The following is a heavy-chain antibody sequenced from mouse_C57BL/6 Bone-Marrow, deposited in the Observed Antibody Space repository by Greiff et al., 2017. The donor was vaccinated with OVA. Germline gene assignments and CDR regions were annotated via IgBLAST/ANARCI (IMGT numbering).Heavy chain of an antibody. V-gene: IGHV5-12*01. D-gene: IGHD4-1*01. CDR1: GFTFSDYY. CDR3: ARHSYWVPFAY. J-gene: IGHJ3*01. CDR2: ISNGGGST. Sequence: DVMLVESGGGLVQPGGSLKLSCAASGFTFSDYYMYWVRQTPEKRLEWVAYISNGGGSTYYPDTVKGRFTISRDNAKNTLYLQMSRLKSEDPAMYDCARHSYWVPFAYWGQGTLVTVSA.